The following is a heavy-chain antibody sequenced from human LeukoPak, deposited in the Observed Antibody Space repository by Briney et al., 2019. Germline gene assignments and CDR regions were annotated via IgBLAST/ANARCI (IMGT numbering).Heavy chain of an antibody. J-gene: IGHJ4*02. CDR2: IYYSGST. Sequence: PSQTLSLTYTVSGGSISSGDYYWSWIRQPPGKGLEWIGYIYYSGSTYYNPSLKSRVTISVDTSKNQFSLKLSSVTAADTAVYYCASTTYYYGSGSYSFDYWGQGTLVTVSS. CDR1: GGSISSGDYY. V-gene: IGHV4-30-4*01. CDR3: ASTTYYYGSGSYSFDY. D-gene: IGHD3-10*01.